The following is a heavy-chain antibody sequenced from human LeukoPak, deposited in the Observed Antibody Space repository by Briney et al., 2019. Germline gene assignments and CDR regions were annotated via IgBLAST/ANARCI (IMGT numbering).Heavy chain of an antibody. Sequence: SETLSLTCAVYGGSFSGYYWSWIRQPPGKGLEWIGEINHSGSTNYNPSLKSRVTISVDTSKNQFSLKLSSVTAADTAVYYCARGQFLVGADRYGRNAFDIWGQGTMVTVSS. J-gene: IGHJ3*02. CDR3: ARGQFLVGADRYGRNAFDI. CDR1: GGSFSGYY. D-gene: IGHD1-26*01. CDR2: INHSGST. V-gene: IGHV4-34*01.